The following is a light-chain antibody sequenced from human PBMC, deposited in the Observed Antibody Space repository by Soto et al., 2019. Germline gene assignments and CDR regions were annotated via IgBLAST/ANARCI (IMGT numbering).Light chain of an antibody. CDR2: GAS. CDR1: QNVSDNY. V-gene: IGKV3-20*01. CDR3: HQYSTSPT. Sequence: EILLTQSPGTLSLSPGERATHSCRASQNVSDNYVAWYQQKPGQAPRLLFFGASVRATGIPDRFSGSGSGTDFTLTISRLEPEDFAVYFCHQYSTSPTFGLGTKV. J-gene: IGKJ1*01.